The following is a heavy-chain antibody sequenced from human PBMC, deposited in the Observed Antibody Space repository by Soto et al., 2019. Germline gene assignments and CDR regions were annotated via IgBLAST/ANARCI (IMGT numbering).Heavy chain of an antibody. CDR2: INHSGST. Sequence: SETLSLTCAVYGGSFSGYYWSWIRQPPGKGLEWIGEINHSGSTNYNPSLKSRVTISVDTSKNQFSLKLSSVTAADTAVYYCARSRGQILRYFDWLDPWGQGTLVTVSS. CDR3: ARSRGQILRYFDWLDP. V-gene: IGHV4-34*01. J-gene: IGHJ5*02. D-gene: IGHD3-9*01. CDR1: GGSFSGYY.